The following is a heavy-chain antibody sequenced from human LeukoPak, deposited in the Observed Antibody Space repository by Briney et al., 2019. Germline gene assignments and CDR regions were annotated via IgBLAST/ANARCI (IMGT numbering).Heavy chain of an antibody. J-gene: IGHJ4*02. CDR2: IYHSGRT. Sequence: KPSETLSLTCTVSGGSISSSGDYWGWIRQPPGKGLEWIGSIYHSGRTYYNPSLKSRVTISVDTSKNQFSLKLSSVTAADTAVYYCARRRWVRGPDVVNPFDYWGQGTLVTVSS. D-gene: IGHD5-12*01. CDR3: ARRRWVRGPDVVNPFDY. CDR1: GGSISSSGDY. V-gene: IGHV4-39*01.